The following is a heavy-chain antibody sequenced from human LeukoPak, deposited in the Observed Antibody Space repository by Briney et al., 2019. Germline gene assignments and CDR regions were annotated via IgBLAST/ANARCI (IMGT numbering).Heavy chain of an antibody. D-gene: IGHD3-10*01. CDR3: AKGSRAQGYYFDF. CDR1: GFTFRSSV. J-gene: IGHJ4*02. V-gene: IGHV3-23*01. Sequence: QSGGSLRLSCAASGFTFRSSVMTWVRQSPGQGLEWVSTISGSGGSTYYADSVKGRFTISRDDSKNTLYLQMNSLRAEDTAAYYCAKGSRAQGYYFDFWGQGTLVTVSS. CDR2: ISGSGGST.